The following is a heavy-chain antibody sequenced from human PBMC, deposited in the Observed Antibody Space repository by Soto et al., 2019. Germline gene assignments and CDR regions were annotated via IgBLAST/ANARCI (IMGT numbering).Heavy chain of an antibody. Sequence: GESLKISCKGSGYSFTNYWIAWVRQMPGKGLEWMGIIYPGDSDSIYSPSFQGQVTISVDTSKNQFSLKLSSVTAADTAVYYCARGPIAARRYNWFDPWGQGTLVTVSS. CDR1: GYSFTNYW. CDR2: IYPGDSDS. J-gene: IGHJ5*02. V-gene: IGHV5-51*01. D-gene: IGHD6-6*01. CDR3: ARGPIAARRYNWFDP.